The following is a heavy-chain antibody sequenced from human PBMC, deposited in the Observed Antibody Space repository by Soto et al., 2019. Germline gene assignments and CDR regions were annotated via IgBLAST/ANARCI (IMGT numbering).Heavy chain of an antibody. CDR2: IYYSVST. CDR3: AANLWQSAVDV. J-gene: IGHJ6*02. V-gene: IGHV4-59*08. CDR1: GASISDYY. Sequence: SETLSLTCTVSGASISDYYWSWIRQPPGKRLEWIGYIYYSVSTTYNPSLESRATISVDSSKSQISLQLSSVTAADTAVYYCAANLWQSAVDVWGQGTTVPVSS. D-gene: IGHD3-16*01.